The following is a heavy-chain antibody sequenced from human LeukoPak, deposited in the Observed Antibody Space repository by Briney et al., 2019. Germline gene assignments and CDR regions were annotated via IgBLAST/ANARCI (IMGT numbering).Heavy chain of an antibody. V-gene: IGHV3-20*04. CDR3: ARGITYYYDSSGYYFDY. CDR2: INWKGGST. Sequence: GGSLRLSCAASGFTFDDYGMSWVRQAPGKGLEWVSGINWKGGSTGYADSVKGRFTISRDNDKNSLYLQMNSLRAEDTALYYCARGITYYYDSSGYYFDYWGQGTLVTVSS. D-gene: IGHD3-22*01. CDR1: GFTFDDYG. J-gene: IGHJ4*02.